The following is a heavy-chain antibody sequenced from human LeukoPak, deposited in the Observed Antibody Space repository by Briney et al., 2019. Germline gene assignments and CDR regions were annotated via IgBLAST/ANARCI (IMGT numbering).Heavy chain of an antibody. V-gene: IGHV3-23*01. CDR3: AKHDRTVRHAFDI. J-gene: IGHJ3*02. Sequence: RGSLRLSCAASGFTFSSYWMSWVRQAPGKGLEWVSAISGSGGSTYYADSVKGRFTISRDNSKNTLYLQMNSLRAEDTAVYYCAKHDRTVRHAFDIWGQGTMVTVSS. CDR2: ISGSGGST. D-gene: IGHD4-17*01. CDR1: GFTFSSYW.